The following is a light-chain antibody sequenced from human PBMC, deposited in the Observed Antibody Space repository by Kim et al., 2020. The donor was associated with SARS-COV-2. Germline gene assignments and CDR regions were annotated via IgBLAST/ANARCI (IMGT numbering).Light chain of an antibody. CDR1: QRISNW. CDR2: DVS. CDR3: QQYNTYPWT. J-gene: IGKJ1*01. V-gene: IGKV1-5*01. Sequence: SVGDRVTITCRDSQRISNWLAWYQQKPGKAPKLLIYDVSSLESGVPSRFSGSKSGTEFTLTISSLQSNDFATYYCQQYNTYPWTFGQGTKVEIK.